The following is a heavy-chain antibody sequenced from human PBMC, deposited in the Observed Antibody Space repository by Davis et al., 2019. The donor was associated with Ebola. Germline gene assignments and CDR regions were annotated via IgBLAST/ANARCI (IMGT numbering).Heavy chain of an antibody. CDR3: ARSAFGVVTPLDY. J-gene: IGHJ4*02. Sequence: GSLRLSCTVSGGSISSYYWSWIRQPPGKGLEWIGYIYYSGSTNYNPSLKSRVTISVDTSKNQFSLKLSSVTAADTAVYYCARSAFGVVTPLDYWGQGTLVTVSS. D-gene: IGHD3-3*01. V-gene: IGHV4-59*08. CDR2: IYYSGST. CDR1: GGSISSYY.